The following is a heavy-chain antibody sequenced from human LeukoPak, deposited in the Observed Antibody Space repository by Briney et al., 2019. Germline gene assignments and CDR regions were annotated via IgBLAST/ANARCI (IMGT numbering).Heavy chain of an antibody. D-gene: IGHD5-18*01. CDR2: IKQDGSEK. J-gene: IGHJ6*03. CDR3: ARVYSYGYSYYYYYMDV. V-gene: IGHV3-7*01. Sequence: GRSLRLSCAASGFTFSSYGMHWVRQAPGKGLEWVANIKQDGSEKYYVDSVKGRFTISRDNAKNSLYLQMNSLRAEDTAVYYCARVYSYGYSYYYYYMDVWGKGTTVTVSS. CDR1: GFTFSSYG.